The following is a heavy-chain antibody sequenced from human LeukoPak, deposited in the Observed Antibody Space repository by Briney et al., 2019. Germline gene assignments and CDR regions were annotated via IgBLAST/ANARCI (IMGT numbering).Heavy chain of an antibody. V-gene: IGHV3-30*18. J-gene: IGHJ4*02. CDR2: ISYDGSNR. D-gene: IGHD2-8*01. CDR3: AKEVWAFDY. CDR1: GFTFSSYG. Sequence: GGSLRLSCAASGFTFSSYGMHWVRQAPGKGLEWVAVISYDGSNRYYADSVKGRFTIPRDNSKNTLYLQMNSLRAEDTAVYYCAKEVWAFDYWGQGTLVTVSS.